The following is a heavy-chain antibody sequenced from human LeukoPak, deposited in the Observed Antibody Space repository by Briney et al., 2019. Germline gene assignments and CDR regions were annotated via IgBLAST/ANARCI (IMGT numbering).Heavy chain of an antibody. Sequence: GGSLRLSCAASGFTFSSHWMSWVRQAPGKGLEWVANIKQDGSEKYYVDSVKGRFTISRDNAKNSLYLQMNSLRAEDTAVYYCARESKGRSKIDYWGQGTLVTVSS. CDR3: ARESKGRSKIDY. D-gene: IGHD4-17*01. CDR2: IKQDGSEK. V-gene: IGHV3-7*01. CDR1: GFTFSSHW. J-gene: IGHJ4*02.